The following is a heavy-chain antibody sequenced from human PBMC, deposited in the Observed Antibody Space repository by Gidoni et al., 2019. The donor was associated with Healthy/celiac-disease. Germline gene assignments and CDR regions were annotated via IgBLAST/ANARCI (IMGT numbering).Heavy chain of an antibody. V-gene: IGHV4-59*01. CDR2: IYYSGST. Sequence: QVQLQESGPGLVKPSETLSLTCTVSGGSISSYYWSWIRQPPGKGLEWIGDIYYSGSTNYNPSLKSRVTISVYTSKNQFSLKLSSVTAADTAVYYCARGYSNYGERQFDPWGQGTLVTVSS. D-gene: IGHD4-4*01. CDR3: ARGYSNYGERQFDP. J-gene: IGHJ5*02. CDR1: GGSISSYY.